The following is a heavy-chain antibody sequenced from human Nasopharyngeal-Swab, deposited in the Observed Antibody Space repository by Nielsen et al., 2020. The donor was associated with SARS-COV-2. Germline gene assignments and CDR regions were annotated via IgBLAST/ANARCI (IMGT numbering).Heavy chain of an antibody. V-gene: IGHV1-2*06. Sequence: ASVKVFCKASGYTFTGYYMHWVRQAPGQGLEWMGRINPNSGGTNYAQKFQGRVTMTRDTSISTAYMELSRLRSDDTAVYYCARAGTGYSYGLMDDYWGQGTLVTVSS. CDR1: GYTFTGYY. CDR2: INPNSGGT. D-gene: IGHD5-18*01. CDR3: ARAGTGYSYGLMDDY. J-gene: IGHJ4*02.